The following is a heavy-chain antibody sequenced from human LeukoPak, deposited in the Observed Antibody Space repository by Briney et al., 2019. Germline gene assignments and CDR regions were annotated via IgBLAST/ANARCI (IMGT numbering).Heavy chain of an antibody. CDR1: GGSFSSGNYY. V-gene: IGHV4-61*02. CDR3: ARGDGVFDY. Sequence: PSETLSLTCTVSGGSFSSGNYYWSWIRQPAGKGLEWIGRIYTSGNTNYNPSLKSRVTISVDTSKNQFSLKLNSVTAADTALYYCARGDGVFDYWGQGTLVTVSS. D-gene: IGHD1-26*01. CDR2: IYTSGNT. J-gene: IGHJ4*02.